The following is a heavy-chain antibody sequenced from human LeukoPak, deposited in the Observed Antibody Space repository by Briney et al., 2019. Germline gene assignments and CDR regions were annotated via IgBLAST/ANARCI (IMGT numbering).Heavy chain of an antibody. Sequence: SETLSLTCTVSGGSISSGGYYWSWIRQHPGKGLEWIGYIYYSGSTYYNPSLKSRVTISVDTSKNQFSLKLSSVTAADTAVYYCTGVSGVRGGIAAAWNAFDIWGQGTMVTVSS. CDR1: GGSISSGGYY. V-gene: IGHV4-31*03. CDR3: TGVSGVRGGIAAAWNAFDI. CDR2: IYYSGST. J-gene: IGHJ3*02. D-gene: IGHD6-13*01.